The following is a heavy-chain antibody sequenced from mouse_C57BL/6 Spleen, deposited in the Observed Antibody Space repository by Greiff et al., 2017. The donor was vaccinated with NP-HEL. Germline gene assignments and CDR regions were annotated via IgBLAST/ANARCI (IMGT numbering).Heavy chain of an antibody. J-gene: IGHJ2*01. CDR1: RYTFTDYN. D-gene: IGHD4-1*01. CDR2: INPNNGGT. V-gene: IGHV1-22*01. CDR3: ARGDWDGGYYFDY. Sequence: VQLQQSGPELVKPGASVKMSCKASRYTFTDYNMHWVKQSHGKSLEWIGYINPNNGGTSYNQKFKGKATLTVNKSSSTAYMELRSLTSEDAAVYYCARGDWDGGYYFDYWGQGTTLTVSS.